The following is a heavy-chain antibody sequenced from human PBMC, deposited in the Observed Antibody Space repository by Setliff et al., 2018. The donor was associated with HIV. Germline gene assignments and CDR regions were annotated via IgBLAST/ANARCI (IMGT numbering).Heavy chain of an antibody. CDR1: GGSISSYY. CDR3: ARSPPTTFWSGYTYYYYMDV. V-gene: IGHV4-59*01. CDR2: IYYSGST. D-gene: IGHD3-3*01. J-gene: IGHJ6*03. Sequence: TLSLTCPVSGGSISSYYWSWIRQPPGKGLEWIGYIYYSGSTNYNPSLKSRVTISVDTSKNQFSLKLNSVTAADTAVYYCARSPPTTFWSGYTYYYYMDVWGKGTTVTVSS.